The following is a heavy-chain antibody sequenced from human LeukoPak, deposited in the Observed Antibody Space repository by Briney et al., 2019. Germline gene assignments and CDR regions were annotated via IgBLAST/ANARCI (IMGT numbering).Heavy chain of an antibody. CDR3: ARDVPAAGAFGY. D-gene: IGHD2-2*01. V-gene: IGHV4-31*03. CDR2: IYYSGST. Sequence: PSQTLSLTCTVSGGSISSGGYYWSWIRQHPGKGLEWIGYIYYSGSTYYNPSLKSRVTISVDTSKNQFSLKLSSVTAADTAVYYCARDVPAAGAFGYWGQGTLVTVSS. CDR1: GGSISSGGYY. J-gene: IGHJ4*02.